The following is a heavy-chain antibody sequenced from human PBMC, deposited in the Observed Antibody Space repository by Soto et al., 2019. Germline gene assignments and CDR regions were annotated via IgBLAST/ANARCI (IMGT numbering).Heavy chain of an antibody. CDR1: VFTFSDYC. Sequence: PGGSLRLSCAASVFTFSDYCMSWIRQAQGKGLEWVSYISSSSSYTHYADSVKGRFTISGDNPKNSLSLQMHSLSAEDTAVYYCSRVPRAAAGSWFDPPGQRTLVTVSS. J-gene: IGHJ5*02. V-gene: IGHV3-11*06. D-gene: IGHD6-13*01. CDR2: ISSSSSYT. CDR3: SRVPRAAAGSWFDP.